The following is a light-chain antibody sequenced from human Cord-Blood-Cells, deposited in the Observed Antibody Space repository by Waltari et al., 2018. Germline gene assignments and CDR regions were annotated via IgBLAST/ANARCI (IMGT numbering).Light chain of an antibody. V-gene: IGLV7-46*01. J-gene: IGLJ3*02. CDR2: DTS. Sequence: QAVVTQEPSLTVSPGGPVTLTCGPITGAVPSGIYLYWFQQKPGQAPRTLIYDTSNKHSWTPARFSGSLLGGKAALTLSGAQPEDEAEYYCLLSYSGARVFGGGTKLTVL. CDR1: TGAVPSGIY. CDR3: LLSYSGARV.